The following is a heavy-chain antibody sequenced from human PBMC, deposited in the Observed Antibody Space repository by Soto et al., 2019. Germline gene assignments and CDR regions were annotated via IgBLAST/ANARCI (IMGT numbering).Heavy chain of an antibody. D-gene: IGHD7-27*01. CDR1: GGSISSGGYS. Sequence: SETLSLTCAVSGGSISSGGYSWSWIRQPPGKGLEWIGYIYHSGSTYYNPSLKSRVTISVDRSKNQFSLKLSSVTAADTAVYYCAKNWNWGSLVHWGQGTLVTVPQ. CDR2: IYHSGST. V-gene: IGHV4-30-2*01. CDR3: AKNWNWGSLVH. J-gene: IGHJ4*02.